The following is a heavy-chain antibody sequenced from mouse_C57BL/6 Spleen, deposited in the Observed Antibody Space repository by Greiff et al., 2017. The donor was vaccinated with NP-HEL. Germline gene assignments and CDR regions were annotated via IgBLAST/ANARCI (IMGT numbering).Heavy chain of an antibody. D-gene: IGHD2-1*01. CDR3: GRKGYGNSFDY. CDR2: ISSGSSTI. V-gene: IGHV5-17*01. CDR1: GFTFSDYG. Sequence: EVQLVESGGGLVKPGGSLKLSCAASGFTFSDYGMHWVRQAPEKGLEWVAYISSGSSTIYSADTVKGRFTISRDNAKNTLFLQMTSLRSEDTTMYYCGRKGYGNSFDYWGQGTTLTVSS. J-gene: IGHJ2*01.